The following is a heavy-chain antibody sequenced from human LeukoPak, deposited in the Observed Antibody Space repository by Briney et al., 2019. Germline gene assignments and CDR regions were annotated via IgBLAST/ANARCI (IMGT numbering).Heavy chain of an antibody. V-gene: IGHV4-34*01. D-gene: IGHD2-2*01. Sequence: SETLSLTCAVYGGSFSGYYWSWIRQPPGKGLEWIGEINHSGSTNYNPSLKSRVTISVDTSKNQFSLKLSSVTAADTAVYYCAKIVVVPAANWFGPWGQGTLVTVSS. CDR2: INHSGST. J-gene: IGHJ5*02. CDR3: AKIVVVPAANWFGP. CDR1: GGSFSGYY.